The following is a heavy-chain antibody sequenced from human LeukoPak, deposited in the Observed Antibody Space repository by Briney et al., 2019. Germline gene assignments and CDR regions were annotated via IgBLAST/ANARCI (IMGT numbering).Heavy chain of an antibody. D-gene: IGHD4-17*01. Sequence: GGSLRLSCAASGFTFDDYAMHWVRQAPGKGLEWVSAISGSGGSTYYADSVKGRFTISRDNSKNTLYLQMNSLRAEDTAVYYXXXEQGTVTIYYWGQGTLVTVSS. CDR3: XXEQGTVTIYY. V-gene: IGHV3-23*01. CDR2: ISGSGGST. J-gene: IGHJ4*02. CDR1: GFTFDDYA.